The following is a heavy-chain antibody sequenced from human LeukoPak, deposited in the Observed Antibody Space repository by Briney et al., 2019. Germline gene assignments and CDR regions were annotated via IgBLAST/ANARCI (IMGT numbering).Heavy chain of an antibody. D-gene: IGHD2-2*01. Sequence: PSETLSLTCPVSGGSISSSSYYWGWIRQPPGKGLEWIGSIYYSGSTYYNPSLKSRVTISVDTSKNQFSLKLSSVTAADTAVYYCARVVSTSCCFDYWGQGTLVTVSS. V-gene: IGHV4-39*07. J-gene: IGHJ4*01. CDR1: GGSISSSSYY. CDR2: IYYSGST. CDR3: ARVVSTSCCFDY.